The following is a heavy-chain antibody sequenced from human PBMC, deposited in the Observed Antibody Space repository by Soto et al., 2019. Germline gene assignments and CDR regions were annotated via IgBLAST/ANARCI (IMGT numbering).Heavy chain of an antibody. V-gene: IGHV3-9*01. CDR2: ISWNSGSI. J-gene: IGHJ4*02. CDR3: AKERFPSEQQLAPDFDY. D-gene: IGHD6-13*01. Sequence: GGSLRLSCAASGFTFDDYAMHWVRQAPGKGLEWVSGISWNSGSIGYADSVKGRFTISRDNAKNSLYLQMNSLRAEDTALYYCAKERFPSEQQLAPDFDYWGQGTLVTVSS. CDR1: GFTFDDYA.